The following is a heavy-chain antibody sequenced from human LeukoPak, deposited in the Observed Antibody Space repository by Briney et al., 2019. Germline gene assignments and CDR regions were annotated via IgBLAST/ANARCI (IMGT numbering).Heavy chain of an antibody. CDR2: IYPGDSDT. J-gene: IGHJ4*02. V-gene: IGHV5-51*01. CDR3: ARDIYSYGYVAPFDY. D-gene: IGHD5-18*01. CDR1: GYSFTSYW. Sequence: GESLKISCKGSGYSFTSYWIGWVRQMPGKGLEWMGIIYPGDSDTRYSPSFQGQVTISADKSISTAYLQWSSLKASDTAMYYCARDIYSYGYVAPFDYWGQGTLVTVSS.